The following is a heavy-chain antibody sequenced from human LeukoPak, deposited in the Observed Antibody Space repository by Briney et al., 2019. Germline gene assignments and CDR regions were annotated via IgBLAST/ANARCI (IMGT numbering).Heavy chain of an antibody. V-gene: IGHV3-23*01. CDR1: GFTFDDYA. D-gene: IGHD2-15*01. CDR3: AKGCSGGSCYTNDY. Sequence: PGGSLRLSCAASGFTFDDYAMHWVRQAPGKGLEWVSGISGSGGSTYYADSVKGRFTISRDNSKNTLYLQMNSLRAEDTAVYYCAKGCSGGSCYTNDYWGQGTLVTVSS. CDR2: ISGSGGST. J-gene: IGHJ4*02.